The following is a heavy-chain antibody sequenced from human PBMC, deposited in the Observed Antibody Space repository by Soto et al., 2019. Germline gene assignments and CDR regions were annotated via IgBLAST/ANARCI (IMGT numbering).Heavy chain of an antibody. CDR1: GGTFSSYT. V-gene: IGHV1-69*04. Sequence: ASVKVSCKASGGTFSSYTISWVRQAPGQGLEWMGRIIPILGIANYAQKFQGRVTITADKSTSTAYMELSSLRSEDTAVYYCARDLRYYYDSSGYPDYWGQGTLVTVSS. J-gene: IGHJ4*02. D-gene: IGHD3-22*01. CDR3: ARDLRYYYDSSGYPDY. CDR2: IIPILGIA.